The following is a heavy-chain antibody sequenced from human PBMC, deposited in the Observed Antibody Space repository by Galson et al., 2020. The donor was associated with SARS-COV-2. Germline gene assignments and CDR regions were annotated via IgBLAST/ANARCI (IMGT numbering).Heavy chain of an antibody. Sequence: SCAASGFTFSSYAMHWVRQAPGKGLEWVAVISYDGSNKYYADSVKGRFTISRDNSKNTLYLQMNSLRAEDTAVYYCARALWGNYYYGMDVWGQGTTVTVAS. CDR3: ARALWGNYYYGMDV. D-gene: IGHD3-16*01. CDR1: GFTFSSYA. CDR2: ISYDGSNK. V-gene: IGHV3-30-3*01. J-gene: IGHJ6*02.